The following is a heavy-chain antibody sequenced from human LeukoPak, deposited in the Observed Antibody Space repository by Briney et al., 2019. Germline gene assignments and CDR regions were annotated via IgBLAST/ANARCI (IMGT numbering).Heavy chain of an antibody. J-gene: IGHJ6*02. CDR3: AREVNDFWSSYYTGLTLYYYYGMDV. V-gene: IGHV1-18*01. CDR2: ISAYNGNT. Sequence: ASVKVSCKASGYTFTSYGISWVRQTPGQGLEWMGWISAYNGNTNYARKLQGRVTMTTDTSTSTAYMELRSLRSDDTAVYYCAREVNDFWSSYYTGLTLYYYYGMDVWGQGTTVTVSS. D-gene: IGHD3-3*01. CDR1: GYTFTSYG.